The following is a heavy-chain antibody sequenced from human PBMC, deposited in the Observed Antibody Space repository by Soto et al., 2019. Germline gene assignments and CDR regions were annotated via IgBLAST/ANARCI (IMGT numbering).Heavy chain of an antibody. D-gene: IGHD3-10*01. CDR2: IYYSGST. J-gene: IGHJ6*03. Sequence: PSETLSLTCTVSGGSISSYYWSWIRQPPGKGLEWIGYIYYSGSTNYNPSLKSRVTISVDTSKNQFSLKLSSVTAADTAVYYFAGGSRITMVRGVYYYYYYMDVWGKGTTVTVSS. CDR3: AGGSRITMVRGVYYYYYYMDV. V-gene: IGHV4-59*08. CDR1: GGSISSYY.